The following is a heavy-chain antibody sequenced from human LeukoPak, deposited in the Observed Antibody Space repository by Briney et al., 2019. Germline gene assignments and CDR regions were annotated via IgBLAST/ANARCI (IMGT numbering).Heavy chain of an antibody. V-gene: IGHV1-69*05. D-gene: IGHD3-3*01. CDR2: IIPTYTTI. CDR1: GGTFSNYA. J-gene: IGHJ4*02. Sequence: SVKVSCKASGGTFSNYAISWVRQAPGQGLEWMGGIIPTYTTIHYARKFQGRVTITTDESTSTAYMELSSLTSEDTAVYYCARTRFGVVTYFDYWGQGTLVTVSS. CDR3: ARTRFGVVTYFDY.